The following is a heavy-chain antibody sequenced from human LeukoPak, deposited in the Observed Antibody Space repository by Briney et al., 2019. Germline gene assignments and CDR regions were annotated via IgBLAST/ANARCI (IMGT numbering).Heavy chain of an antibody. CDR1: GGSITTTTYY. J-gene: IGHJ5*02. CDR2: IYYSGNT. D-gene: IGHD3-10*01. V-gene: IGHV4-39*07. CDR3: ARGLLSMIRGGSLLGRIDP. Sequence: SETLSLTCTVSGGSITTTTYYWGWIRQPPGKGLEWIGSIYYSGNTYYNPSLKSRVTISLDTSKNQFSLKVTSVTAADTAVYYCARGLLSMIRGGSLLGRIDPWGQGTLVIVSS.